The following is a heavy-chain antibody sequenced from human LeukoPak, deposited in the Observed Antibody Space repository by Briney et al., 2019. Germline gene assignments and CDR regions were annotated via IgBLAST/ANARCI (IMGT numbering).Heavy chain of an antibody. CDR3: AKDRNPAGGFDY. CDR2: ISRDSSTM. CDR1: GFTFSNHS. J-gene: IGHJ4*02. D-gene: IGHD1-14*01. V-gene: IGHV3-48*01. Sequence: GGSLRLSCAASGFTFSNHSMNWVRQAPGRVLEWVSYISRDSSTMYYVDSVKGRVTISRDNAKNSLYLQMNSLRAEDTAVYYCAKDRNPAGGFDYWGQGTLVTVSS.